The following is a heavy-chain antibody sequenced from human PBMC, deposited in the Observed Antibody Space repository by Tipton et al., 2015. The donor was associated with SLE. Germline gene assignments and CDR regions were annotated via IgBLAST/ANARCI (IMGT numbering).Heavy chain of an antibody. CDR1: GFTVSSNY. J-gene: IGHJ4*02. V-gene: IGHV3-30-3*01. CDR2: ISYDGSNK. CDR3: ARKSIAAVGDY. Sequence: SLRLSCAASGFTVSSNYMSWVRQAPGKGLEWVAVISYDGSNKYYADSVKGRFTISRDNSKNTLYLQMNSLRAEDTAVYYCARKSIAAVGDYWGQGTLVTVSS. D-gene: IGHD6-13*01.